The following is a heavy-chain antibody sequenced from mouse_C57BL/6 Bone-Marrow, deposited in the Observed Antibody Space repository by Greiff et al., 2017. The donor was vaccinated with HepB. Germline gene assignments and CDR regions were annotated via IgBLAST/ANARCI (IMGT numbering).Heavy chain of an antibody. CDR1: GYSITSGYY. V-gene: IGHV3-6*01. D-gene: IGHD1-1*02. Sequence: VQLKESGPGLVKPSQSLSLTCSVTGYSITSGYYWNWIRQFPGNKLEWMGYISYDGSNNYNPSLKNRISITRDTSKNQFFLKLYSVTTEDTATYNCTSEYGLTETDFDSWGQGTALTVSS. CDR3: TSEYGLTETDFDS. J-gene: IGHJ2*01. CDR2: ISYDGSN.